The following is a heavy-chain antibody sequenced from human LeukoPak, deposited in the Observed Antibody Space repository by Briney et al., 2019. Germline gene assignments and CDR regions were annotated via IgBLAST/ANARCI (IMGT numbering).Heavy chain of an antibody. Sequence: ASVKVSCKASGHTFTRYYIHWVRQAPGQGLEWMGVINPGSGNTNYAQKFQDRVTMTRDTSTGTVYMELSSLRSEDTAVYFCARVTGGANFDHWGQGTLVTVSS. V-gene: IGHV1-46*01. J-gene: IGHJ4*02. CDR2: INPGSGNT. D-gene: IGHD1-14*01. CDR3: ARVTGGANFDH. CDR1: GHTFTRYY.